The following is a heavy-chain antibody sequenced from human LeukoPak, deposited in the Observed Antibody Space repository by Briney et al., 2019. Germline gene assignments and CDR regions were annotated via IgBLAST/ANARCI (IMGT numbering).Heavy chain of an antibody. D-gene: IGHD6-13*01. V-gene: IGHV3-64*05. CDR1: GFTFSSYG. J-gene: IGHJ6*02. CDR3: VKASSAAPRGPHGMDV. Sequence: PGRSLRLSCAASGFTFSSYGMHWVRQAPGKGLEYVSAITSDGLTTHYADSVKGRITISRDNSRNTLYVHMSSLRTEDTAVYYCVKASSAAPRGPHGMDVWGQGTPVTVSS. CDR2: ITSDGLTT.